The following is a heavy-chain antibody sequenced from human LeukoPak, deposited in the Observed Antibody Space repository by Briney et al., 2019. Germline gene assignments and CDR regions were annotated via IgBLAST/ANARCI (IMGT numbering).Heavy chain of an antibody. Sequence: GGSLRLSCAASGFTFSNYAMSWVRQAPGKGPEWVSTISGSTENTYYADSVKGRFTISRDNSKNTLYLQMNSLRAEDTAIYYCARAPRKFRGIIVTPLYYFDYWGQGALVTVSS. CDR3: ARAPRKFRGIIVTPLYYFDY. CDR1: GFTFSNYA. V-gene: IGHV3-23*01. J-gene: IGHJ4*02. D-gene: IGHD3-10*01. CDR2: ISGSTENT.